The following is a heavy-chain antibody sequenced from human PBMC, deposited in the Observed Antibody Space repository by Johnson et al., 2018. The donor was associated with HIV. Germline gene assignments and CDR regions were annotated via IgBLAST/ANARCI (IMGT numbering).Heavy chain of an antibody. Sequence: VQLVESGGGVVRPGGSLRLSCAASGFTFDDYGMSWVRQAPGKGLEWVANIKQDGSNKYYADSVKGRFTISRDNVYNTLNLQMNSLRAEDTAVYYCVREGKNNGYNFDAFDIWGQGTLVTVSS. J-gene: IGHJ3*02. CDR3: VREGKNNGYNFDAFDI. CDR1: GFTFDDYG. V-gene: IGHV3-7*01. CDR2: IKQDGSNK. D-gene: IGHD5-24*01.